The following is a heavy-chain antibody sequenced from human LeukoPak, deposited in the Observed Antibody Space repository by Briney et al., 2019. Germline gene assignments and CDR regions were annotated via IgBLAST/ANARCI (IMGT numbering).Heavy chain of an antibody. J-gene: IGHJ5*02. CDR2: ISSSSSYI. CDR1: GFTFSSYS. CDR3: ARDRYPTIFGMVDAAAFDP. V-gene: IGHV3-21*01. Sequence: GGSLRLSCAASGFTFSSYSMNWVRQAPGKGLEWVSSISSSSSYIYYADSVKGRFTISRDNAKNSLYLQMNSLRAEDTAVYYCARDRYPTIFGMVDAAAFDPWGQGTLVTVSS. D-gene: IGHD3-3*01.